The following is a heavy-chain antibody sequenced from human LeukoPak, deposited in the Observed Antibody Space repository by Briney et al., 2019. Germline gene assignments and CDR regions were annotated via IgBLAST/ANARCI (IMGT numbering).Heavy chain of an antibody. CDR1: GFTVSSNY. V-gene: IGHV3-23*01. D-gene: IGHD6-6*01. J-gene: IGHJ4*02. CDR3: AKDRPPRGGGDY. CDR2: ISGSGGST. Sequence: GGSLRLSCAASGFTVSSNYMSWVRQAPGKGLEWVSGISGSGGSTYNADSVKGRFTISRDNSKNTLYLQMNSLRAEDTAVYYCAKDRPPRGGGDYWGQGTLVTVSS.